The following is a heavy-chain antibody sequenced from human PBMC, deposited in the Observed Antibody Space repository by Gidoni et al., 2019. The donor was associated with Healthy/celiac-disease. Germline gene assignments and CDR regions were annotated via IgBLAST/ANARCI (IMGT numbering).Heavy chain of an antibody. CDR2: VSGSGGST. D-gene: IGHD6-19*01. CDR3: AKGQKQWLSRQGDWFDP. J-gene: IGHJ5*02. Sequence: EVQLLESGGGLVQPGGSLRLSCAASGLTFSSCGMSWVRQAPGKGLEWVSAVSGSGGSTYYADSVKGRFTSSRDNSKNTLYLQMNNLRAEDAAVYYCAKGQKQWLSRQGDWFDPWGQGTLVTVSS. CDR1: GLTFSSCG. V-gene: IGHV3-23*01.